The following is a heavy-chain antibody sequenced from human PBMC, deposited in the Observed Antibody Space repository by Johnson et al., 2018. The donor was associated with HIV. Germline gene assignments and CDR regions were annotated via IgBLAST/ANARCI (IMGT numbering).Heavy chain of an antibody. Sequence: VQLVESGGGLVQPGGSLRLSCVASGFTFSSYDMHWVRQATGKGLEWVSGIGTAGDTYYPGSAKGQFTISRENAKNSFYLQMNSLRVGDTAVYYCVRGGATSYDAFDIWGQGTMVTVSS. CDR1: GFTFSSYD. CDR3: VRGGATSYDAFDI. V-gene: IGHV3-13*01. CDR2: IGTAGDT. J-gene: IGHJ3*02. D-gene: IGHD1-26*01.